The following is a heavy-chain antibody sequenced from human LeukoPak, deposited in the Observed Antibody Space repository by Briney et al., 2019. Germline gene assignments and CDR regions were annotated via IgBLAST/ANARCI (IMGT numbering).Heavy chain of an antibody. CDR1: GASISSYF. CDR2: IYYSGST. V-gene: IGHV4-59*01. Sequence: SETLSLTCTVSGASISSYFWNWIRQPPGKGLEWIGYIYYSGSTNYNPSLKSRVTISVDTSKNQFSLKLSSVTAADTAVYYCARGGQLLYYYYYYMDVWGKGTTVTVSS. CDR3: ARGGQLLYYYYYYMDV. D-gene: IGHD2-2*01. J-gene: IGHJ6*03.